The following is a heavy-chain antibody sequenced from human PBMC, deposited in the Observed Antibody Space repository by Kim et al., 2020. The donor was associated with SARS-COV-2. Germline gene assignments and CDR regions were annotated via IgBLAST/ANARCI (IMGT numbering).Heavy chain of an antibody. V-gene: IGHV6-1*01. CDR3: AREGDGYNFLLDY. D-gene: IGHD5-12*01. CDR1: GDSVSSNSVA. J-gene: IGHJ4*02. Sequence: SQTLSLTCAISGDSVSSNSVAWNWIRQSPSRGLEWLGRTYYRSKWYNDYAVSVKSRITINPDTSKNQFSLQLNSVTPEDTAVYYCAREGDGYNFLLDYWGQGTLVTVSS. CDR2: TYYRSKWYN.